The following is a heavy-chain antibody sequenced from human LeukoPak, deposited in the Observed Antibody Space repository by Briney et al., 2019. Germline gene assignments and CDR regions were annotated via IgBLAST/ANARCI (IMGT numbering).Heavy chain of an antibody. Sequence: GGSLRLSCAASGFTFSSYAMHWVRQAPGKGLEWVALIWYDGGYKYYADSVKGRFTISRDNSKNTLFLQMDSLRAEDTAVYYCARNYYDSSGYQEATFNYWGQGTLVTVSS. D-gene: IGHD3-22*01. V-gene: IGHV3-33*08. CDR2: IWYDGGYK. J-gene: IGHJ4*02. CDR3: ARNYYDSSGYQEATFNY. CDR1: GFTFSSYA.